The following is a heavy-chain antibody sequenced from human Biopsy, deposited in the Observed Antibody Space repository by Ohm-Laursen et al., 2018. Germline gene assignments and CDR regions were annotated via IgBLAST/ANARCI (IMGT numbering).Heavy chain of an antibody. J-gene: IGHJ5*02. CDR3: ARHDLSDFWSGYPNFLDR. CDR1: GGSITSRTHY. CDR2: VYYSGTT. D-gene: IGHD3-3*01. V-gene: IGHV4-39*01. Sequence: SETLSLTCTLSGGSITSRTHYWGWIRQTPGKGLEWIGTVYYSGTTYDNPSLKNRVIISVDTSKNQFSLSLKTVTAADTAVYYCARHDLSDFWSGYPNFLDRWGQGTLVTVSS.